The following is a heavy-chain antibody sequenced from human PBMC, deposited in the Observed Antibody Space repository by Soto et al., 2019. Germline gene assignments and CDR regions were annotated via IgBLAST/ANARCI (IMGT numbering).Heavy chain of an antibody. CDR2: IKQDESEK. J-gene: IGHJ4*02. V-gene: IGHV3-7*03. D-gene: IGHD1-26*01. CDR1: GLTFTDYW. CDR3: ASDRFRGTYYLRGVTYFFEE. Sequence: GGSLISCVTYGLTFTDYWMSWVRQAPGKGLEWVANIKQDESEKNYLDSVKGRFTISRDNAKNSLYLQMNSLRAEDTAVYYCASDRFRGTYYLRGVTYFFEEWGQGAPVTVSS.